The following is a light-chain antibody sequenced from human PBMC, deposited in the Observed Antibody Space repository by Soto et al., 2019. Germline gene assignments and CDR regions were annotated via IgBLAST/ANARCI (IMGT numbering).Light chain of an antibody. Sequence: EIVMTRSPATLSVSPGERATLSCRASQSVSNNLAWYQQKPGQAPRLLIFAASTRATGIPARFSGSGSGTDFTLTISRLEPEDFAVYYCQQYGSSPWTFGQGTKVDIK. CDR1: QSVSNN. CDR3: QQYGSSPWT. J-gene: IGKJ1*01. CDR2: AAS. V-gene: IGKV3-15*01.